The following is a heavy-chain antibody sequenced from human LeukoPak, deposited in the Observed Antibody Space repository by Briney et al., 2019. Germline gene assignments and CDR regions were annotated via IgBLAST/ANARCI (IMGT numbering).Heavy chain of an antibody. CDR2: IYSGGST. CDR3: ARDKRSSWFYYYDMDV. Sequence: GGSLRLSCAAFRFTVSSNYMSWVRQAPGKGLEWVSVIYSGGSTYYADSVKGRFTISRDNSKNTLYLQMNSLRAEATAVYYCARDKRSSWFYYYDMDVWGQGTTVTVSS. J-gene: IGHJ6*02. CDR1: RFTVSSNY. V-gene: IGHV3-66*01. D-gene: IGHD6-13*01.